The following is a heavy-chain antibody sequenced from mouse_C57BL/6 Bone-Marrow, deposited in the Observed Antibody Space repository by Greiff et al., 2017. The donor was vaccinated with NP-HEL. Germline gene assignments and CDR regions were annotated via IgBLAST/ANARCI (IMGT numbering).Heavy chain of an antibody. V-gene: IGHV1-72*01. D-gene: IGHD1-1*01. J-gene: IGHJ1*03. Sequence: QVQLQQPGADLVKPGASVKLSCKASGYTFTSYWMHWVKQRPGRGLEWIGRIDPNGGGTKFNEKFKTKATLTVAKPSSTAYMQRSSLTSEDSAVYYCGRYYYGSRGWYFDVWGTGTTVTVSS. CDR3: GRYYYGSRGWYFDV. CDR1: GYTFTSYW. CDR2: IDPNGGGT.